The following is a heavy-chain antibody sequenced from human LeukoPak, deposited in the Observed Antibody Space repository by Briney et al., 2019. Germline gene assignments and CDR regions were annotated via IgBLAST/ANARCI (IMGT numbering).Heavy chain of an antibody. Sequence: ASVKVSCTASGYTFTGYYMHWVRRAPGQGLEWMGWINPNSGGTNYAQKFQGRVTMTRDTSISTAYMELSRLRSDDTAVYYCASSIRGLGATLDYWGQGTLVTVSS. CDR1: GYTFTGYY. CDR3: ASSIRGLGATLDY. CDR2: INPNSGGT. D-gene: IGHD1-26*01. J-gene: IGHJ4*02. V-gene: IGHV1-2*02.